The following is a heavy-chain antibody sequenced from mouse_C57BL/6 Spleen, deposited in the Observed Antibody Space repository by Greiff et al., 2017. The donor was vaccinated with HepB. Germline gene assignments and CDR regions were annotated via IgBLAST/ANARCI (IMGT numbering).Heavy chain of an antibody. CDR3: ARGGYYGYDAAWCAY. CDR2: IYPGDGDT. V-gene: IGHV1-82*01. CDR1: GYAFSSSW. Sequence: QVQLKESGPELVKPGASVKISCKASGYAFSSSWMNWVKQRPGKGLEWIGRIYPGDGDTNYNGKFKGKATLTADKSSSTAYMQLSSLTSEDSAVYFCARGGYYGYDAAWCAYWGQGTLVTVSA. J-gene: IGHJ3*01. D-gene: IGHD2-2*01.